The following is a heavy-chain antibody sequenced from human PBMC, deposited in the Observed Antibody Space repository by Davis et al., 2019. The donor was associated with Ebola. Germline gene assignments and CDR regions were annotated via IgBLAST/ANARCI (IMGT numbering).Heavy chain of an antibody. J-gene: IGHJ6*03. D-gene: IGHD6-13*01. V-gene: IGHV4-31*03. Sequence: PSETLSLTCTVSGGSISSGGYYWSWIRQHPGKGLEWIGYIYYSGSTYYNPSLKSRVTISVDTSKNQFSLKLSSVTAADTAVYYCAREFRQQLDYYYYYYYMDVWGKGTTVTVSS. CDR1: GGSISSGGYY. CDR3: AREFRQQLDYYYYYYYMDV. CDR2: IYYSGST.